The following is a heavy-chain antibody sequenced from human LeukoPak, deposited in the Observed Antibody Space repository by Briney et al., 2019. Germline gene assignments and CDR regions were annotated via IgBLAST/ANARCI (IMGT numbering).Heavy chain of an antibody. V-gene: IGHV3-23*01. CDR1: GFTFSNYA. Sequence: PGGSLTLSCAASGFTFSNYAMSWVRQAPGKGLEWVSAISDSGGHSTYYADSVKGRFTISRDDSKNTLYLQMNGLRAEDTAVYYCAKEFRSQTFDYWGQGTLVTVSS. CDR2: ISDSGGHST. CDR3: AKEFRSQTFDY. J-gene: IGHJ4*02.